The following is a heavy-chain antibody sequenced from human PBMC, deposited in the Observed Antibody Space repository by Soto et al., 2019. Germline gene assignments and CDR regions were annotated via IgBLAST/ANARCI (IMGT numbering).Heavy chain of an antibody. D-gene: IGHD3-10*01. J-gene: IGHJ4*02. Sequence: SDTLSLSCTGSGGSINSTTYYWVWLHHPPGQGLEWIGSIYYTGRTYYTPSLKSRVTISKDTAKNQFSLKLSSVTAADTAVYYCARPTMDRKVTFLDYWGQGILVTVSS. V-gene: IGHV4-39*01. CDR1: GGSINSTTYY. CDR3: ARPTMDRKVTFLDY. CDR2: IYYTGRT.